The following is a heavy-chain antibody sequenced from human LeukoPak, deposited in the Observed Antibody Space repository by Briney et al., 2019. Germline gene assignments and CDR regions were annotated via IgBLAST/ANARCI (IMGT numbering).Heavy chain of an antibody. D-gene: IGHD5-24*01. CDR3: AKTTASLKAGCNLYYFDY. CDR1: GITFSSYA. J-gene: IGHJ4*02. Sequence: PGGSLRLSCAASGITFSSYAMSWVRQAPGKGLEWVSTIVGRGGITYYADSVKGRFTISRDNSKNTLYLQLNSLRAEDTAVYYCAKTTASLKAGCNLYYFDYWGQGTLVTVSS. V-gene: IGHV3-23*01. CDR2: IVGRGGIT.